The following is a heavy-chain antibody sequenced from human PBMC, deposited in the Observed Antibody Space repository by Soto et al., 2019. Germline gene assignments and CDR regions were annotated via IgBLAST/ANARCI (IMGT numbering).Heavy chain of an antibody. CDR1: GFTFNIYG. Sequence: GGSLRLSCAASGFTFNIYGMHWVRQAPDKGLEWVALISYDGNNQYYADSVKGRFTISRDNSKNTLFLQMNSLRADDTAVYYCAKDQASGQGSFDSWGQRTLVTVSS. J-gene: IGHJ4*02. V-gene: IGHV3-30*18. CDR2: ISYDGNNQ. CDR3: AKDQASGQGSFDS.